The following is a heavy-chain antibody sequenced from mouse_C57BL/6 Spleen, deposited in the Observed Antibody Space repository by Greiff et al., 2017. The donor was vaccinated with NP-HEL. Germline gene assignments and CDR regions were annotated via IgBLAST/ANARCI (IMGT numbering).Heavy chain of an antibody. D-gene: IGHD1-1*01. CDR1: GYSFTGYY. CDR3: ARNGSSRYFDV. J-gene: IGHJ1*03. CDR2: INPSTGGT. Sequence: EVQLQQSGPELVKPGASVKISCKASGYSFTGYYMNWVKQSPEKSLEWIGEINPSTGGTTYNQKFKAKATLTVDKSSSTAYMQLKSLTSEDSAFYSSARNGSSRYFDVWGTGTTVTVSS. V-gene: IGHV1-42*01.